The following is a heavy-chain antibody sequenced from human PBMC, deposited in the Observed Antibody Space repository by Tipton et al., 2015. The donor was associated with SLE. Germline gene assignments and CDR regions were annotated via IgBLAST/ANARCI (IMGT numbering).Heavy chain of an antibody. J-gene: IGHJ3*02. CDR2: IYHSGST. Sequence: TLSLTCTVSGGSISSSNYYWGWIRQPPGKGLEWIGSIYHSGSTYYNPSLKSRVTISVDTSKNQFSLKLSSVAAADTAVYYCARVENYDFWSGYYLGVFDIWGQGTMVTVSS. V-gene: IGHV4-39*07. CDR3: ARVENYDFWSGYYLGVFDI. D-gene: IGHD3-3*01. CDR1: GGSISSSNYY.